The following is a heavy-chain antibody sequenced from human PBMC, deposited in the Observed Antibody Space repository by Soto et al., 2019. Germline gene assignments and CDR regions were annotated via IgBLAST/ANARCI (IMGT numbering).Heavy chain of an antibody. CDR3: TYYDSSGDYFDY. D-gene: IGHD3-22*01. Sequence: QVQLQQWGAGLLKPSETLSLTCAVFGGSLSGYYWSGIRQPPGKGLEWIGEINHSGSTDYNPSLKSRVTISVDTSKNQFSLKLSSVTAADTAVYYCTYYDSSGDYFDYWGQGTLVTVSS. V-gene: IGHV4-34*01. J-gene: IGHJ4*02. CDR2: INHSGST. CDR1: GGSLSGYY.